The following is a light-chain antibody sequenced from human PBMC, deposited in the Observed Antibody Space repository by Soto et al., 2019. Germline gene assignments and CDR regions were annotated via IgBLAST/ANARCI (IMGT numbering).Light chain of an antibody. CDR3: QQYNIYGT. CDR1: QSISSW. Sequence: IQMTQSPSTLSASVGYRVTITCRASQSISSWLAWYQQKPGKAPKLLIYDASSLESGVPSRFSGSGSGTEFTLTISSLQPDDFATYYCQQYNIYGTFGQGTKVDIK. V-gene: IGKV1-5*01. J-gene: IGKJ1*01. CDR2: DAS.